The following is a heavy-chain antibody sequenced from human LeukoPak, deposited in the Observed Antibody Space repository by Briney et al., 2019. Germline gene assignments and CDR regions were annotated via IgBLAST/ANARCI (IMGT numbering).Heavy chain of an antibody. V-gene: IGHV4-34*01. CDR1: GGSFSGYY. Sequence: SETLSLTCAVYGGSFSGYYWSWIRQPSGKGLEWIGEINHSGSTNYNPSLKSRVTISVDTSKNQFSLKLSSVTAADTAVYYCARVMGDYWGQGTLVTVSS. CDR2: INHSGST. J-gene: IGHJ4*02. D-gene: IGHD3-10*01. CDR3: ARVMGDY.